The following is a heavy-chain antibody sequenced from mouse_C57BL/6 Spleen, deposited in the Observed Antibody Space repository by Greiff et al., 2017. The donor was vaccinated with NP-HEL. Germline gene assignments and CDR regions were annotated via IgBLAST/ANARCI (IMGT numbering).Heavy chain of an antibody. Sequence: QVQLQQSGAELARPGASVKLSCKASGYTFTSYGISWVKQRTGQGLEWIGEIYPRSGNTYYNEKFKGKATLTADKTSSTAYMEIRSLKSEGYAVYFCARGFDYWGQGTTLTVSS. CDR2: IYPRSGNT. CDR3: ARGFDY. CDR1: GYTFTSYG. V-gene: IGHV1-81*01. J-gene: IGHJ2*01.